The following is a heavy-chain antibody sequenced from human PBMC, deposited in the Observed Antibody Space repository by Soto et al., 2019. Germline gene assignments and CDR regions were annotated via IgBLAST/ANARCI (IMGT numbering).Heavy chain of an antibody. Sequence: ASVKVSCKASGHTFTGYFMHWVRQAPGQGLEWMGWINPYSGGAVYAQSFQGRVTMTRDTSISTVCMELSRLRFDDTAVYYCARVIRGAYYNSPLDTWGQGTVVTVSS. CDR1: GHTFTGYF. J-gene: IGHJ5*02. V-gene: IGHV1-2*02. CDR3: ARVIRGAYYNSPLDT. D-gene: IGHD3-10*01. CDR2: INPYSGGA.